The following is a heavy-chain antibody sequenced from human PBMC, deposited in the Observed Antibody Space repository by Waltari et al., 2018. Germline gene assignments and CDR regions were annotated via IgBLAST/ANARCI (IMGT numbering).Heavy chain of an antibody. V-gene: IGHV1-2*06. J-gene: IGHJ4*02. CDR2: INPNSGGT. CDR1: GYTFTGYY. D-gene: IGHD3-22*01. CDR3: ARDSGLNYYDSSGYFNY. Sequence: QVQLVQSGAEVKKPGASVKVSCKASGYTFTGYYMHWVRKAPGQGLEWMGRINPNSGGTNYAQKFQGRVTMTRDTSISTAYMELSRLGSDDTAVYYCARDSGLNYYDSSGYFNYWGQGTLVTVSS.